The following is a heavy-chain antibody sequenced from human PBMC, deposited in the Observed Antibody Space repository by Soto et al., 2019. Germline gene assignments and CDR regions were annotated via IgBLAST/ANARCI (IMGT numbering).Heavy chain of an antibody. CDR3: AKAYYDFWSGFPGVFDI. V-gene: IGHV3-23*01. CDR1: GFTFSSYA. J-gene: IGHJ3*02. D-gene: IGHD3-3*01. Sequence: SLRLSCAASGFTFSSYAMSWVRQAPGKGLEWVSAISGSGGSTYYADSVKGRFTISRDNSKNTLYLQMNSLRAEDTAVYYCAKAYYDFWSGFPGVFDIWGQGTMVTVSS. CDR2: ISGSGGST.